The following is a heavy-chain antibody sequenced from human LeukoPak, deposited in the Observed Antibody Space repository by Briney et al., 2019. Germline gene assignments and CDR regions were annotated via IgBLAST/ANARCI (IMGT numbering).Heavy chain of an antibody. CDR1: GFIFSNFW. Sequence: GGSLRLSCAASGFIFSNFWMNWVRQTPGKGLLWVARIDSDGTTTTYADSVKDRFTISRDNARSTLYLHMSNLRAEDTAVYYCTTVQFSSSPVPDFWGQGTLVTVSS. V-gene: IGHV3-74*01. J-gene: IGHJ4*02. D-gene: IGHD6-6*01. CDR3: TTVQFSSSPVPDF. CDR2: IDSDGTTT.